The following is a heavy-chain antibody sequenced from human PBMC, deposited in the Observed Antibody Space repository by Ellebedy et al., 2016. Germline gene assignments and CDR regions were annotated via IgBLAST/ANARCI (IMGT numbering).Heavy chain of an antibody. CDR1: GGSISSHDYY. J-gene: IGHJ4*02. Sequence: SETLSLTXSVSGGSISSHDYYYSWIRQSPGKGLEWIGYISHSGSTYYNPSLKSRVTILVETSKNQFSLKLSSVTAADTAVFYCARAVYNTNWYYFDSWGQGTLVTVSS. CDR3: ARAVYNTNWYYFDS. V-gene: IGHV4-30-4*01. D-gene: IGHD1-1*01. CDR2: ISHSGST.